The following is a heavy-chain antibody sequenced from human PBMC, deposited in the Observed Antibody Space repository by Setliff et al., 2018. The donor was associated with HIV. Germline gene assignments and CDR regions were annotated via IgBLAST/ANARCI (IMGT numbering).Heavy chain of an antibody. D-gene: IGHD3-3*01. Sequence: GGSLRLSCAASGFTLRDYGMHWVRQAPGKGLEWVAVIWDDGINKSYADSVKGRFTISRDNSKNTLYLQMDSLRAEDTAVYYCAKDRGHNFWSGYSDYWGQGTLVTVSS. V-gene: IGHV3-33*06. J-gene: IGHJ4*02. CDR2: IWDDGINK. CDR1: GFTLRDYG. CDR3: AKDRGHNFWSGYSDY.